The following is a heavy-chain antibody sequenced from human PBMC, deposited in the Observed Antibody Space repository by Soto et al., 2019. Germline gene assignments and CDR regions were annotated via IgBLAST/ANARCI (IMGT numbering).Heavy chain of an antibody. CDR2: ISASGVST. Sequence: EVQLLESGGGLVQPGGSLRFSCAASGFTFSTYAMTWVRQAPGKGLEWVSAISASGVSTYYADSVKGRFTISRDNSKNTLYLQMNSLRVEDTAVYYCAKVGFPYSYGYLFYYWGQGTLVTVSS. J-gene: IGHJ4*02. D-gene: IGHD5-18*01. V-gene: IGHV3-23*01. CDR1: GFTFSTYA. CDR3: AKVGFPYSYGYLFYY.